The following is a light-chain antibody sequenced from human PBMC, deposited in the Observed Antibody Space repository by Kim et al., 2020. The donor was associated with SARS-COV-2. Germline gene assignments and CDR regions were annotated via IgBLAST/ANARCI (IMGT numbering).Light chain of an antibody. J-gene: IGLJ3*02. CDR2: QDS. CDR1: KLGAKY. CDR3: QAWDSSTAV. V-gene: IGLV3-1*01. Sequence: SPGQTASITCSGDKLGAKYACWYQQKPGQSPGLVIYQDSKRPSGIPERFSGSISGNTATLTISGTQAMDEADYYCQAWDSSTAVFGGGTQLTVL.